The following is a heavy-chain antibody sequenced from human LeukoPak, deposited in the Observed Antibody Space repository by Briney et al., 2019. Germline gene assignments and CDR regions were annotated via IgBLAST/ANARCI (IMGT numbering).Heavy chain of an antibody. D-gene: IGHD4-17*01. Sequence: PGGSLRLSCAASGFTFSSYAMSWVRQAPGKGLEWVSAISGSGGSTYYADSVKGRFTISRDNAKNTLYLQMNSLRAEDTAVYYCVRDLNDYGDYDHFDYWGQGTLVTVSS. V-gene: IGHV3-23*01. CDR2: ISGSGGST. CDR3: VRDLNDYGDYDHFDY. J-gene: IGHJ4*02. CDR1: GFTFSSYA.